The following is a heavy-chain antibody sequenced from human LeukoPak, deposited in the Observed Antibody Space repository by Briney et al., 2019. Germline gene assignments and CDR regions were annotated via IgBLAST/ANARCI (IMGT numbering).Heavy chain of an antibody. CDR2: IRSKGYGGTT. J-gene: IGHJ3*02. CDR3: ITDPGEWAPI. V-gene: IGHV3-49*03. D-gene: IGHD1-26*01. CDR1: GFTSGDYP. Sequence: GGSLRLSCTASGFTSGDYPMSWFREAPGEGLEGVGFIRSKGYGGTTEYAASVKGRFTIARDDSKNTLYLEMNRLQTEDTAVYYCITDPGEWAPIWGQGTMVTVSS.